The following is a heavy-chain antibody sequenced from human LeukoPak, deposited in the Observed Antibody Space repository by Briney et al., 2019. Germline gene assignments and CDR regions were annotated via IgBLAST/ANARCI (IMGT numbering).Heavy chain of an antibody. D-gene: IGHD3-9*01. J-gene: IGHJ6*03. CDR3: ARSRQDYDVLTGFYYYYMDV. V-gene: IGHV4-34*01. CDR2: IYYSGST. CDR1: GGSFSGYY. Sequence: SETLSLTCAVYGGSFSGYYWSWIRQPPGKGLEWIGNIYYSGSTYYNPSLHSRVTISVDMSKNQFSLKLSSVTAADTAVYYCARSRQDYDVLTGFYYYYMDVWGKGTTVTVSS.